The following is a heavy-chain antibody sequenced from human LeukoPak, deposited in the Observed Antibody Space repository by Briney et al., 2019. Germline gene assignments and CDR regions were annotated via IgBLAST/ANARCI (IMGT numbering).Heavy chain of an antibody. Sequence: GGSLRLSCAASGFTFSSYWMSWIRQAPGKGLEWVANINKDGSEKYYVDSVKGRFTISRDNAKNSLYLQMNSLRAEDTAVYYCARDSGSYQNDAFDIWGQGTMVTVCS. CDR3: ARDSGSYQNDAFDI. CDR2: INKDGSEK. V-gene: IGHV3-7*01. D-gene: IGHD1-26*01. J-gene: IGHJ3*02. CDR1: GFTFSSYW.